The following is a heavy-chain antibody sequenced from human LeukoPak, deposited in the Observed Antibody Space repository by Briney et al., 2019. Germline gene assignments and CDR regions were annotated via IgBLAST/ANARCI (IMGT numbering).Heavy chain of an antibody. CDR1: GFTVSSNY. CDR2: IYSGGST. CDR3: ASPGGYSGYPHAFDI. Sequence: GGSLRLSCAASGFTVSSNYTSWVRQAPGKGLEWVSVIYSGGSTYYADSVKGRFTISRDNSKNTLYLQMNSLRAEDTAVYYCASPGGYSGYPHAFDIWGQGTMVTVSS. D-gene: IGHD5-12*01. V-gene: IGHV3-53*01. J-gene: IGHJ3*02.